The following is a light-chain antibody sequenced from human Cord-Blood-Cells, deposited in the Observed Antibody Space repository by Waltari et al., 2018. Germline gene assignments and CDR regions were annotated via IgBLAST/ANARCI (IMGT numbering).Light chain of an antibody. V-gene: IGKV3-20*01. Sequence: EIVLTQSPGTLSLSPGERATISCRASQSVSSSYLAWYQQKPGQAPRLRIYGASSRATGIPDRFSGSGSGTDFTLTISRLEPEDFAVYYCQQYGSSPQTFGQGTKVEIK. CDR2: GAS. J-gene: IGKJ1*01. CDR3: QQYGSSPQT. CDR1: QSVSSSY.